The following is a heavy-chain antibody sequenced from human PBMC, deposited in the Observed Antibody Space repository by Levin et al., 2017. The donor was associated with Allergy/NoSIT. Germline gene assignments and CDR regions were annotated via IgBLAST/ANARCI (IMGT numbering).Heavy chain of an antibody. V-gene: IGHV4-61*01. CDR2: VYYTGST. CDR3: ARVQYGDFWSGYQGRSGDQYYYMDV. Sequence: SQTLSLTCTVSRGSVSSGSFFWSWIRQPPGKGLEWIGYVYYTGSTNYNPSLKSRVTISMDTSKNQFSLRLSSVTAADTAVYYCARVQYGDFWSGYQGRSGDQYYYMDVWGKGTTVTVSS. CDR1: RGSVSSGSFF. J-gene: IGHJ6*03. D-gene: IGHD3-3*01.